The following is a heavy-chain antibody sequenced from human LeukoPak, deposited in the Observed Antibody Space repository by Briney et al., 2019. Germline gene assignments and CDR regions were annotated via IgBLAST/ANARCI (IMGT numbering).Heavy chain of an antibody. J-gene: IGHJ4*02. CDR3: ATDGPNYNIDH. Sequence: GGSLRLSCGASGFTFSTYGMHWVRQAPGKGLEWVAMIRYDGSNKYYADSVKGRFTISRDNSKNTMYLQMDSLRAEDAAVYYCATDGPNYNIDHWGQGILVTVSS. D-gene: IGHD3-9*01. CDR1: GFTFSTYG. V-gene: IGHV3-30*02. CDR2: IRYDGSNK.